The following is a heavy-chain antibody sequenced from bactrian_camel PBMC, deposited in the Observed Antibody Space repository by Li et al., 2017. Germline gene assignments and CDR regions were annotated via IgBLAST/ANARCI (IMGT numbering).Heavy chain of an antibody. CDR3: AAGWSFGVGTLLRRHVNY. CDR1: GHSRGSNC. Sequence: QVQLVESGGGSVQAGGSLRLSCKVSGHSRGSNCVGWYRLPPGRAPAEREGIAAIRRDGGETWYAASVKGRFTISQDNAKNMVYLQVNSLKAEDTAMYYCAAGWSFGVGTLLRRHVNYWGQGTQVTVS. V-gene: IGHV3S54*01. D-gene: IGHD3*01. J-gene: IGHJ4*01. CDR2: IRRDGGET.